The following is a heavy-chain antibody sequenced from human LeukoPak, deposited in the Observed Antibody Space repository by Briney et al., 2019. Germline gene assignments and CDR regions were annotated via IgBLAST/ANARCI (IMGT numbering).Heavy chain of an antibody. V-gene: IGHV4-34*01. CDR3: ARAKSMVRGVILPHWFDP. D-gene: IGHD3-10*01. J-gene: IGHJ5*02. CDR1: GGSFSGYY. Sequence: SETLSLTCAVYGGSFSGYYWSWIRQPPGKGLEWIGEINHSGSTNYNPSLKSRVTISVDTSKNQFSLKLSSVTAADTAVYYCARAKSMVRGVILPHWFDPWGQGTLVTVSS. CDR2: INHSGST.